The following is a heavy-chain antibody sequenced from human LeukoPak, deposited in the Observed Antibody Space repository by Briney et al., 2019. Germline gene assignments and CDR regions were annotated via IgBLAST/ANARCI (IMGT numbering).Heavy chain of an antibody. V-gene: IGHV4-34*01. J-gene: IGHJ4*02. CDR1: GGSFSGYY. CDR3: ARANRRIGYYDSSGYYYRRLGEGGPFDY. D-gene: IGHD3-22*01. CDR2: INHSGST. Sequence: SETLSLTCAVYGGSFSGYYWSWIRQPPGKGLEWIGEINHSGSTNYNPSLKSRVTISVDTSKNQFSLKLSSVTAADTAVYYCARANRRIGYYDSSGYYYRRLGEGGPFDYWGQGTLVTVSS.